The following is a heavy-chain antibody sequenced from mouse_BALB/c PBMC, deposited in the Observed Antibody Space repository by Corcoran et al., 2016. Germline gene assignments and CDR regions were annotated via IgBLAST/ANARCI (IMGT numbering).Heavy chain of an antibody. CDR2: FYPGSGSI. Sequence: VQLQHSGAELVKPGASVKLSCKASGYTFTENIIHWVTQGSGQGLAWIGWFYPGSGSIKYTEKFKDKATLTADKSSSTGYMELSRSTSEDSAVYFCARHVYGYDYAMDYLGQGTSVTVSS. D-gene: IGHD2-2*01. J-gene: IGHJ4*01. V-gene: IGHV1-62-2*01. CDR3: ARHVYGYDYAMDY. CDR1: GYTFTENI.